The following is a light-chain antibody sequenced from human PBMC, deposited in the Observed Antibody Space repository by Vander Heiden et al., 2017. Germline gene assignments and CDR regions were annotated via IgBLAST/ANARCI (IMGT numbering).Light chain of an antibody. CDR2: GAS. V-gene: IGKV3-20*01. CDR3: QQYGSSPLT. CDR1: QSDSSSY. J-gene: IGKJ4*01. Sequence: EIVLTQSPVTLSLSPGERATLTCRASQSDSSSYLAWYQQKPGQAPRLLIYGASSRATGIPDRFSGSGSGTDFTLTISRLEPEDFAVYYCQQYGSSPLTFGGGTKVEIK.